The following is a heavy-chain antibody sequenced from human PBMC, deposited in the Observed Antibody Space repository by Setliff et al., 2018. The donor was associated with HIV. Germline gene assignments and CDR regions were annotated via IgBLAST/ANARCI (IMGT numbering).Heavy chain of an antibody. Sequence: PSETLSLTCAVYGGSFSGYYWSWIRQPPGKGLEWIGEINHSGSTNYNPSLKSRVTISVDTSKNQFSLKLSSVTAADTAMYYCARDKEDDYSYLDYWGQGTLVTVSS. V-gene: IGHV4-34*01. D-gene: IGHD4-4*01. CDR1: GGSFSGYY. CDR3: ARDKEDDYSYLDY. CDR2: INHSGST. J-gene: IGHJ4*02.